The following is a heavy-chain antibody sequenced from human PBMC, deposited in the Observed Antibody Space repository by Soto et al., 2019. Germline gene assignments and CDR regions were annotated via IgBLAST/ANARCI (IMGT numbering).Heavy chain of an antibody. Sequence: QITLKESGPTLVKPTQTLTLTCTFSGFSLSTRGVGVGWIRQPPGKALDWLALIYWDDDKRYSPSLWSRLTITKDTSKNQVVLTRANMDPVDTATYYCAHRREDRGGLGNFDYWGQGTLVTVSS. D-gene: IGHD2-15*01. CDR2: IYWDDDK. V-gene: IGHV2-5*02. CDR1: GFSLSTRGVG. J-gene: IGHJ4*02. CDR3: AHRREDRGGLGNFDY.